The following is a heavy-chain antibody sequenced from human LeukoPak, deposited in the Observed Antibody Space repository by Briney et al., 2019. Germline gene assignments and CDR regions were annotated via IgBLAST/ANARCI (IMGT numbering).Heavy chain of an antibody. D-gene: IGHD5-18*01. CDR1: GFTFNNAW. CDR3: ATDSPAEYRYGFLFDY. V-gene: IGHV3-15*01. CDR2: IKSKTDGGTT. J-gene: IGHJ4*02. Sequence: GGSLRLSCAASGFTFNNAWMSCGRQAPGKGLEWVGRIKSKTDGGTTDYAAPVKGRFTISRDDSKNTLYLQMNSLKTEDTAVYLCATDSPAEYRYGFLFDYWGQGTLVTVSS.